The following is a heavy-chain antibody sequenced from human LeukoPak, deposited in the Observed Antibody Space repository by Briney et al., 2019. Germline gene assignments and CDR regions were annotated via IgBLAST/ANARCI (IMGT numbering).Heavy chain of an antibody. CDR1: GGSFSGYY. D-gene: IGHD2-2*01. CDR2: INHSGST. Sequence: SETLSLTCAVYGGSFSGYYWSWIRQPPGKGLGWIGEINHSGSTNYNPSLKSRVTISVDTSKNQFSLKLSSVTAADTAVYYCARGHSDDIVVVPAAMGYYYYYYGMDVWGQGTTVTVSS. V-gene: IGHV4-34*01. J-gene: IGHJ6*02. CDR3: ARGHSDDIVVVPAAMGYYYYYYGMDV.